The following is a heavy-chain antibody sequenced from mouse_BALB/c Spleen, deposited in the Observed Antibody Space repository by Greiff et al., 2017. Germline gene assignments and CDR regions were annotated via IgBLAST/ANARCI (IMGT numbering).Heavy chain of an antibody. D-gene: IGHD2-14*01. V-gene: IGHV1-26*01. CDR1: GYSFTGYY. CDR2: INPYNGAT. Sequence: VQLQHSGPELVKPGASVKISCKASGYSFTGYYMHWVKQSHVKSLEWIGRINPYNGATSYNQNFKDKASLTVDKSSSTAYMELHSLTSEDSAVYYCARGGNYAMDYWGQGTSVTVSS. CDR3: ARGGNYAMDY. J-gene: IGHJ4*01.